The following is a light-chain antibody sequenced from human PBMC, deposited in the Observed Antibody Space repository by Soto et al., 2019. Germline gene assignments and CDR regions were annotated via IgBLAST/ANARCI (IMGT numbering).Light chain of an antibody. Sequence: TQLRSASGAPGQSGTISCTGTSSDIGGYNYVSWYQQHPGKAPKLMIYEVSKRPSGVPDRFSGSKSGNTASLTVSWLQAEDEADYYCSSYAGSTNLVFGGETKVTVL. CDR1: SSDIGGYNY. J-gene: IGLJ2*01. CDR2: EVS. V-gene: IGLV2-8*01. CDR3: SSYAGSTNLV.